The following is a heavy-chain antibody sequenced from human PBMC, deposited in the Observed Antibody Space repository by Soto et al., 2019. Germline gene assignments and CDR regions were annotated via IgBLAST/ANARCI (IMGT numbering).Heavy chain of an antibody. CDR3: ASRGDYGSGSFPYYYYYCGMDV. D-gene: IGHD3-10*01. CDR2: IIPIFGTA. CDR1: GGTFSSYA. V-gene: IGHV1-69*06. Sequence: QVQLVQSGAEVKKPGSSVKVSCKASGGTFSSYAISWVRQAPGQGLEWMGGIIPIFGTANYAQKFQGRVTITADKSTGPAYMELSSLRSEDTAVYYCASRGDYGSGSFPYYYYYCGMDVWGQGTTVTVSS. J-gene: IGHJ6*02.